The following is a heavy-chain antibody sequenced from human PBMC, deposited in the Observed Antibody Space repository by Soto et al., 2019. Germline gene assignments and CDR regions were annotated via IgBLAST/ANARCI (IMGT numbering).Heavy chain of an antibody. V-gene: IGHV3-11*05. D-gene: IGHD3-9*01. J-gene: IGHJ4*02. CDR2: ISSSSSDT. CDR1: GFPFSDYY. CDR3: ARRRPTGYYNY. Sequence: QVQLVESGGDLVKPGGSLRLSCAASGFPFSDYYMSWIRQAPGKGLEWVSSISSSSSDTNYAQSVKGRFTISRDNAKNSLHRPMNSLRAEDTAVYYCARRRPTGYYNYWGQGTLVTVSA.